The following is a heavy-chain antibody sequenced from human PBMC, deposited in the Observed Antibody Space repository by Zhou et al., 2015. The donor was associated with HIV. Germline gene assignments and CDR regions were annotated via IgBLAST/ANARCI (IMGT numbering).Heavy chain of an antibody. Sequence: QVQLVQSGAEEKKPGASVKVSCKASGYTFTSYAMHWVRQAPGQRLEWMGWINAGNGNTKYSQKFQGRVTITRDTSASTAYMELSSLRSEDTAVYYCARDRGYSYGLFDYWGQGTLVTVSS. CDR1: GYTFTSYA. D-gene: IGHD5-18*01. CDR3: ARDRGYSYGLFDY. CDR2: INAGNGNT. J-gene: IGHJ4*02. V-gene: IGHV1-3*05.